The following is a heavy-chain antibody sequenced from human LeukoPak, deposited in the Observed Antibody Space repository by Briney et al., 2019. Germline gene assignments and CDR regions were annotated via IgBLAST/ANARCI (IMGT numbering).Heavy chain of an antibody. CDR1: GFSFSSYW. V-gene: IGHV3-74*01. CDR2: IKTDGSNT. J-gene: IGHJ4*02. CDR3: ARITLTSPPDY. Sequence: GGPLRLSCAASGFSFSSYWMHWLPQAPGKGLVWVSSIKTDGSNTNYADYVKGRFTISRDNAKNTLYLQMNSLRAEDTAVYYCARITLTSPPDYWGQGTLVTVSS. D-gene: IGHD4-17*01.